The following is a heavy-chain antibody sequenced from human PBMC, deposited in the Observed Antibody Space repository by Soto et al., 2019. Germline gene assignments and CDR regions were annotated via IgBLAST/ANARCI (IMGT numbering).Heavy chain of an antibody. CDR1: RGTFSSYA. CDR2: IIPIFGTA. J-gene: IGHJ6*02. CDR3: ARGLQTGYSSSWYTYYYYGMDV. V-gene: IGHV1-69*13. D-gene: IGHD6-13*01. Sequence: GASVKVSCKASRGTFSSYAIIWVRHVPGQGLEWMGGIIPIFGTANYAQKFQGRVTITADESTSTAYMELSSLRSEDTAVYYCARGLQTGYSSSWYTYYYYGMDVWGQGTTVTVSS.